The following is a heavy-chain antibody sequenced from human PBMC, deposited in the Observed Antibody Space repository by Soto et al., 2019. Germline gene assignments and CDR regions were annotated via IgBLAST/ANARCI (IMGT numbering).Heavy chain of an antibody. CDR3: ASRPIDFGEYVNGLYYGMDV. CDR1: GFTFSSYG. V-gene: IGHV3-21*01. D-gene: IGHD4-17*01. J-gene: IGHJ6*02. Sequence: EVQLVESGGGLVKPGGSLRLSCAASGFTFSSYGMNWVRQAPGKGLEWVSSISSSSSYIYYADSVKGRFTISRDNAKNSLYLQMNGLGAEDTAVYYCASRPIDFGEYVNGLYYGMDVWGQGTTVTVSS. CDR2: ISSSSSYI.